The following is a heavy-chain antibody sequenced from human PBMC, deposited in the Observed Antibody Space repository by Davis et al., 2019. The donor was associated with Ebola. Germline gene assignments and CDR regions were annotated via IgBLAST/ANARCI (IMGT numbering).Heavy chain of an antibody. CDR3: ARDRLIRFLQWPLGMDV. CDR1: GFTFSSYS. V-gene: IGHV3-48*02. CDR2: ISSGSNMI. J-gene: IGHJ6*02. Sequence: GESLKISCAASGFTFSSYSMNWVRQAPGKGLEWVSYISSGSNMIHYADSVKGRFTISRDNAKNSLYLQMNILRDDDTAVYYCARDRLIRFLQWPLGMDVWGQGTTVTVSS. D-gene: IGHD3-3*01.